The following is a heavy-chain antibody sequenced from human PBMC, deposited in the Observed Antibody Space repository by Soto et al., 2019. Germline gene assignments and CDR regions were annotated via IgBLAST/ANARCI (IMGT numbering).Heavy chain of an antibody. J-gene: IGHJ6*02. CDR2: INPNSGGT. CDR1: GYTFTGYY. D-gene: IGHD6-6*01. V-gene: IGHV1-2*04. CDR3: ARSPGGSSSSYGMDV. Sequence: QVQLVQSGAEVKKPGASVKVSCKASGYTFTGYYMHWVRQAPGQGLEWMGWINPNSGGTDYAQKFQGWVTMTRDTSISTAYMELSRLRSDDTAVYYCARSPGGSSSSYGMDVWGQGTTVTVSS.